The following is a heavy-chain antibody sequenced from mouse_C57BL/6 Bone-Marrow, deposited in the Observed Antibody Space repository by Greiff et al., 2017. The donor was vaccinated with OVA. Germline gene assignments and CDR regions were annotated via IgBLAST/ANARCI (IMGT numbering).Heavy chain of an antibody. D-gene: IGHD4-1*01. CDR3: SRWGNWAWFAY. CDR1: GYTFTSYW. Sequence: VKLQQPGAELVKPGASVKLSCKASGYTFTSYWMQWVKQRPGQGLEWIGEIDPSDSYTNYNQKFKGKATLTVDTSSSTAYMQLSSLTSEDSAVYYCSRWGNWAWFAYWGQGTLVTVSA. J-gene: IGHJ3*01. V-gene: IGHV1-50*01. CDR2: IDPSDSYT.